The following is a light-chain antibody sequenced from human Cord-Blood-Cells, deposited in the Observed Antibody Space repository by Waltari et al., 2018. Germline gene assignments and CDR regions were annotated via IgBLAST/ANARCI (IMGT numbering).Light chain of an antibody. CDR2: EVS. Sequence: QSALTQPASVSGSPGQSITISCTGTSSDVGGYNYVSWYQQHPGKAPKLMIYEVSNRPSGVSNRFAGSMSGNTASLTISWLQAEDEADYYCSSYTSSSTVVFGGGTKLTVL. J-gene: IGLJ2*01. CDR1: SSDVGGYNY. CDR3: SSYTSSSTVV. V-gene: IGLV2-14*01.